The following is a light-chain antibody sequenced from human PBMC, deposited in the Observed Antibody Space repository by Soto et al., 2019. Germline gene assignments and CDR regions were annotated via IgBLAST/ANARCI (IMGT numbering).Light chain of an antibody. CDR2: ENN. CDR3: GTWDSSLSAVV. V-gene: IGLV1-51*02. CDR1: SSNIGNNY. J-gene: IGLJ2*01. Sequence: QAVVTQPPSVSAAPGQKDTISCSGSSSNIGNNYVSWYQQLPGTAPKLLIYENNKRPSGIPDRFSGSKSGTSATLGITGLQTGDEADYYCGTWDSSLSAVVFGGGTKLTVL.